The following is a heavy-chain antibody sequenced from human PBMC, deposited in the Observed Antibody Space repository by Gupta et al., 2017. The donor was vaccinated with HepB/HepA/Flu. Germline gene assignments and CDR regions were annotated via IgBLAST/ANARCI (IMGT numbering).Heavy chain of an antibody. CDR2: INHSGST. CDR3: ARMGGYTPG. Sequence: QVRLQQWGAGLLKASETLSLTCAVYGGSFSGYQWAWFRQPLGKGLEWIEEINHSGSTNYNPSLKSRVTISADTSKSQFSLKLTSVIAADTGVYYCARMGGYTPGWSQGTLVTVSS. J-gene: IGHJ4*02. V-gene: IGHV4-34*01. D-gene: IGHD5-12*01. CDR1: GGSFSGYQ.